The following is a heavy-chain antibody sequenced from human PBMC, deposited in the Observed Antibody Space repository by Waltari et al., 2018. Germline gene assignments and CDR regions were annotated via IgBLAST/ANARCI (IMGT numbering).Heavy chain of an antibody. CDR2: VYISGGI. D-gene: IGHD1-26*01. CDR3: ARESACFGYCGDNGLDV. J-gene: IGHJ6*02. V-gene: IGHV4-4*07. CDR1: GGSISDSY. Sequence: QMQLQESGPGLVKPSETLSLICTVSGGSISDSYWNWIRQPAGKGLEWIGRVYISGGINCNPSLKSRVTVSVDTSKNQISLNLTSVTAADTATYFCARESACFGYCGDNGLDVWGQGTTVTVSS.